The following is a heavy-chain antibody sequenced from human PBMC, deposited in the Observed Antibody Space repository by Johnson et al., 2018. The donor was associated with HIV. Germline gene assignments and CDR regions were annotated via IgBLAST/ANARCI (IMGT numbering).Heavy chain of an antibody. Sequence: EVQLVESGGGVVQPGRSLRLSCVASGFTFSTYWMSWVRQAPGKGLEWVSYISGSDGAIWYADSVKGRFTVSRDNAKNSFYLQMNSLRAEDTAVYYCARSVNAGRPFDIWGQGTLVTVSS. CDR2: ISGSDGAI. V-gene: IGHV3-48*04. CDR3: ARSVNAGRPFDI. J-gene: IGHJ3*02. D-gene: IGHD2-8*01. CDR1: GFTFSTYW.